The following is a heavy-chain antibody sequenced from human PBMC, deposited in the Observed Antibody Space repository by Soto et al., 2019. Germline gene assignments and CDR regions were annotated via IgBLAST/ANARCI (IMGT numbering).Heavy chain of an antibody. Sequence: QLQLQESGPGLVNPSETLSLTCTVSGGSISSSSYYWGWIRQPPGKGLEWIGNIYYSGSTYYNPSLKSRVTISVDTSKNQFSLKLSSVTAADTAVYYCARLPNQWTNSWYYFDYWGQGTLVTVSS. J-gene: IGHJ4*02. CDR3: ARLPNQWTNSWYYFDY. V-gene: IGHV4-39*01. D-gene: IGHD6-13*01. CDR1: GGSISSSSYY. CDR2: IYYSGST.